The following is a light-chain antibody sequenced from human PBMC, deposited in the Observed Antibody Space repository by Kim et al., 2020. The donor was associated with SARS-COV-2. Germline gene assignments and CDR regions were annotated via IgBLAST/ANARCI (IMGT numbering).Light chain of an antibody. CDR2: GAS. CDR3: LQHSTYPIT. V-gene: IGKV1-17*01. CDR1: QDIRND. J-gene: IGKJ5*01. Sequence: ASVEDRVTSTCRASQDIRNDLGWYQQNPWIAPKRLIYGASSLQSGVPSRFSCSGSGTEFTLTISSVQPEDFATYFCLQHSTYPITFGQGTRLEIK.